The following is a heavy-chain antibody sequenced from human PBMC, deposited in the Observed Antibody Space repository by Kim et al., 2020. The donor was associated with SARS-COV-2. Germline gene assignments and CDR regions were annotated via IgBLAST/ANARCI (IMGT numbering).Heavy chain of an antibody. CDR3: ARVQGNYGDYGFDY. Sequence: SETLSLTCAVSGGSISSSNWWSWVRQPPGKGLEWIGEIYHSGSTNYNPSLKSRVTISVDKSKNQFSLKLSSVTAADTAVYYCARVQGNYGDYGFDYWGQGTLVTVSS. D-gene: IGHD4-17*01. V-gene: IGHV4-4*02. CDR1: GGSISSSNW. CDR2: IYHSGST. J-gene: IGHJ4*02.